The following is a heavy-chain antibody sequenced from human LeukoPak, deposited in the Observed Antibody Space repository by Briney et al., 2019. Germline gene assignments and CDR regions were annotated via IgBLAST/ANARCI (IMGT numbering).Heavy chain of an antibody. V-gene: IGHV4-59*01. J-gene: IGHJ4*02. CDR3: ARTSYSYPLDY. D-gene: IGHD3-16*02. CDR1: GGSISSYY. CDR2: IYYSGST. Sequence: SETLSLTCTASGGSISSYYWSWIRQPPGKGLEWIGYIYYSGSTNYNPSLKSRVTISVDTSKNQFSLKLSSVTAADTAVYYCARTSYSYPLDYWGQGTLVTVSS.